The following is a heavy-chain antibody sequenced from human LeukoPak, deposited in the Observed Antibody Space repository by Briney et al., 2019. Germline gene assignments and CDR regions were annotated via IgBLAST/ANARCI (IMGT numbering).Heavy chain of an antibody. D-gene: IGHD3-16*02. V-gene: IGHV3-7*01. Sequence: GGSLRLSCAASGFTFSSYAMSWVRQAPGKGLEWVANIKQDGSEKYYVDSVKGRFTISRDNAKNSLYLQMNSLRAEDTAVYYCARELYGDYFDYWGQGTLVTVSS. CDR3: ARELYGDYFDY. CDR2: IKQDGSEK. J-gene: IGHJ4*02. CDR1: GFTFSSYA.